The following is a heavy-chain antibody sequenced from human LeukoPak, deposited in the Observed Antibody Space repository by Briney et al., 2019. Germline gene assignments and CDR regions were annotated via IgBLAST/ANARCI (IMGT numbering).Heavy chain of an antibody. V-gene: IGHV1-18*04. J-gene: IGHJ5*01. CDR3: ARDLNTPRWFDS. CDR1: GYSLTTYY. D-gene: IGHD6-6*01. CDR2: ISTNNGNI. Sequence: ASVKVSCKASGYSLTTYYMHWVRQAPGQGLEWMGWISTNNGNINYAQKLQDRVTLTTDTSTSTAYMELRSLRSDDTAIYYCARDLNTPRWFDSWGQGTLVTVSS.